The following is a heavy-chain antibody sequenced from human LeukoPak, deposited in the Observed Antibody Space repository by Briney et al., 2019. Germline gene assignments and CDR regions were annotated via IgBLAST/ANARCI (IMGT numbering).Heavy chain of an antibody. CDR2: INHSGST. CDR3: ARIALGYCSGGSCYPDYYYGMDV. V-gene: IGHV4-34*01. CDR1: GGSFSGYY. D-gene: IGHD2-15*01. J-gene: IGHJ6*02. Sequence: SETLSLTCAVYGGSFSGYYWSWIRQPPGKGLEWIGEINHSGSTNYNPSLNSRVTISVDTSKNQFSLKLSSVTAADTAVYYCARIALGYCSGGSCYPDYYYGMDVWGQGTTVTVSS.